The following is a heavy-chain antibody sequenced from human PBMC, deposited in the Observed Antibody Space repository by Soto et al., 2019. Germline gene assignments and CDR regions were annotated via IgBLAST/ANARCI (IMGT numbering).Heavy chain of an antibody. CDR1: GYTFTSYA. Sequence: ASVKISCKASGYTFTSYAMHWVRQAPGQRLEWMGWINAGNGNTKYSQKFQGRVTITRDTSASTAYMELSSLRSEDTAVYYCARSHYRIAVAGRSGNPGTNWGQGTLVTVSS. CDR2: INAGNGNT. J-gene: IGHJ4*02. V-gene: IGHV1-3*01. D-gene: IGHD6-19*01. CDR3: ARSHYRIAVAGRSGNPGTN.